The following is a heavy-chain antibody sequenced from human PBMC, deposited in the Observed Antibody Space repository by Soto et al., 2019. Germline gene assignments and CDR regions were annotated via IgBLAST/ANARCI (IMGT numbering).Heavy chain of an antibody. V-gene: IGHV4-39*01. Sequence: TSETLSLTCTVSGGSISSSSYYWGWIRQPPGKGLEWIGSIYYSGSTYYNPSLKSRVTISVDTSKNQFSLKLTSVTAADTAVYFCARSPYGDRQYNWFDPWGQGTLVTVSS. CDR1: GGSISSSSYY. J-gene: IGHJ5*02. CDR2: IYYSGST. CDR3: ARSPYGDRQYNWFDP. D-gene: IGHD4-17*01.